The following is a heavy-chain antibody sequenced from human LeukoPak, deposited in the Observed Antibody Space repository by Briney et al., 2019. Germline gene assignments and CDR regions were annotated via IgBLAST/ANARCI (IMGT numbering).Heavy chain of an antibody. J-gene: IGHJ4*02. Sequence: TSETLSLTRTVSGGSISSGSYYWSWIRQPAGKGLEWIGRIYTSGSTNYNPSLKSRVTISVDTSKNQFSLKLSSVTAADTAVYCCARIDSSGYPPNFDYWGQGTLVTVSS. V-gene: IGHV4-61*02. CDR2: IYTSGST. CDR1: GGSISSGSYY. CDR3: ARIDSSGYPPNFDY. D-gene: IGHD3-22*01.